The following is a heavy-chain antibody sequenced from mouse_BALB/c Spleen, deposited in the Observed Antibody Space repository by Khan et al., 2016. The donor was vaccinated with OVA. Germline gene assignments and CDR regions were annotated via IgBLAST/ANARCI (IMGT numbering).Heavy chain of an antibody. J-gene: IGHJ2*01. CDR1: GYIFTNYI. D-gene: IGHD4-1*01. Sequence: EVQLQQSGPELVRPGTSVRMSCKASGYIFTNYIIHWVKQMPGQGLEWIGYINPYTGATEYNEKFKGKATLTSDKSSNTAYMELSSLTSEDSAVYFWARGNWQSYYFDYWGQGTTLTVSS. V-gene: IGHV1S136*01. CDR2: INPYTGAT. CDR3: ARGNWQSYYFDY.